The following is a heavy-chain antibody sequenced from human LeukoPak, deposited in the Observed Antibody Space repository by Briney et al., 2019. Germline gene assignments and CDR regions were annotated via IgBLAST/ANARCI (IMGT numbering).Heavy chain of an antibody. V-gene: IGHV3-9*01. CDR1: GFTFDDYA. J-gene: IGHJ4*02. CDR2: INWNSHSI. Sequence: GGSLRLSCAASGFTFDDYAMHWVRQAPGKGLEWVSGINWNSHSIDYADSVKGRFTISRDNAKNSLYLQMNSLRAEDTAFYYCAKDMRDGRSGPQDYWGQGTLVTVSS. CDR3: AKDMRDGRSGPQDY.